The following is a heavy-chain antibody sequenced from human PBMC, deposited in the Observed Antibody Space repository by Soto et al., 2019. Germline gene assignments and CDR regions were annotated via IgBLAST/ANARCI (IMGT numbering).Heavy chain of an antibody. CDR2: ISSSGSS. D-gene: IGHD3-10*01. CDR1: GGSISSGDSY. J-gene: IGHJ5*02. CDR3: AGSFMGWFDP. Sequence: QVQLQESGPGLVKPSQTLSLTCTVSGGSISSGDSYWSWIRQPRGKGLKWIGYISSSGSSYYNPSLKSRITISVDTSKNQFSLKLGSVTAADSAVYYCAGSFMGWFDPWGQGTLVTVSS. V-gene: IGHV4-30-4*01.